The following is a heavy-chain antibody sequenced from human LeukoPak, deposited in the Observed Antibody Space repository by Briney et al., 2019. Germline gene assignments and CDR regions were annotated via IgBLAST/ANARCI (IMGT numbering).Heavy chain of an antibody. J-gene: IGHJ4*02. CDR1: GGTFSSYA. Sequence: SVKVSCKASGGTFSSYAISWVRQAPGQGLEWMGRIIPIFGTANYAQKFQGRVTITTDESTSTAYMELSSLRSEDTAVYYCARGRSSWSNLYYFDYWGQGTLVTVSS. V-gene: IGHV1-69*05. D-gene: IGHD6-13*01. CDR2: IIPIFGTA. CDR3: ARGRSSWSNLYYFDY.